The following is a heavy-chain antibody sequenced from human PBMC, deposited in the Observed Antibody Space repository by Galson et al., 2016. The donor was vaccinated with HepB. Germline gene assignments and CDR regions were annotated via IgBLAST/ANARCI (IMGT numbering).Heavy chain of an antibody. CDR3: ARHGRTAAVEFDY. CDR2: IYSGGRT. V-gene: IGHV4-39*01. D-gene: IGHD6-13*01. J-gene: IGHJ4*02. Sequence: SETLSLTCTVSGGSISSGDYYWGWIRQPPGKGLEWIGTIYSGGRTYYNPSLMSRLTISVDTSKNQFSLRLSSVTAADTAVYYCARHGRTAAVEFDYWGQGTLVTVSS. CDR1: GGSISSGDYY.